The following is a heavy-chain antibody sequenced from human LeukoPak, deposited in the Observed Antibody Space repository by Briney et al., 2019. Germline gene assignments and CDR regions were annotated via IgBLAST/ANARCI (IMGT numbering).Heavy chain of an antibody. CDR3: ARLGHSGYVIDY. Sequence: SETLSLTCTVSGGSISSYYWSWIRQPPGKGLEWIGYIYYTGITNYNPSLKSRLTISVDTSNNQFSLKLNSVTAADTAVYYCARLGHSGYVIDYWGQGTLVTVSS. V-gene: IGHV4-59*01. D-gene: IGHD5-12*01. CDR1: GGSISSYY. J-gene: IGHJ4*02. CDR2: IYYTGIT.